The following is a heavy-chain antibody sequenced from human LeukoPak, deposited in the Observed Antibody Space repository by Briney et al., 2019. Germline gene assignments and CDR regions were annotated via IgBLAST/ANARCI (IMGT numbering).Heavy chain of an antibody. J-gene: IGHJ4*02. CDR3: AKSTSSWSEIEY. V-gene: IGHV3-23*01. CDR2: ISGSGGST. D-gene: IGHD6-13*01. CDR1: GFTFSSYG. Sequence: GGPLRLSCAASGFTFSSYGMSWVRQAPGKGLEWVSAISGSGGSTYYADSVKGRFTISRDNSKNSLYLQMNSLRAEDTAFYYCAKSTSSWSEIEYWGQGTMVTVSS.